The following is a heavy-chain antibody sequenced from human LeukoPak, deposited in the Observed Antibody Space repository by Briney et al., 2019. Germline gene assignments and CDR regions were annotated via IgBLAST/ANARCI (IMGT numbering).Heavy chain of an antibody. V-gene: IGHV4-39*07. CDR3: ARVKPCTNGVCYTPYYFDY. CDR1: GGSIISSSYY. D-gene: IGHD2-8*01. Sequence: SETLSLTCTGTGGSIISSSYYWGWIRQPPGKGLEWIGSIYYSGSTYYNPYLKNRVTISVDTSKNQFSLKLSSVTAADTAVYYCARVKPCTNGVCYTPYYFDYWGQGTLVTVSS. J-gene: IGHJ4*02. CDR2: IYYSGST.